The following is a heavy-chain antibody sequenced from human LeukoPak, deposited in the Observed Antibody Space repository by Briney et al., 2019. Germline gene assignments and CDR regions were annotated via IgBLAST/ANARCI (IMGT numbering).Heavy chain of an antibody. CDR3: ARVSSSIVVVPAYYMDV. V-gene: IGHV4-59*01. Sequence: PSETLSLTCTVSGDSISAFYWSWIRQPPGKGLEWIGYIYYSGSTNYNPSLKSRVTISIETSKNQFSLKLRSVTAADTAVYYCARVSSSIVVVPAYYMDVWGKGTTVTVSS. CDR1: GDSISAFY. J-gene: IGHJ6*03. CDR2: IYYSGST. D-gene: IGHD2-2*01.